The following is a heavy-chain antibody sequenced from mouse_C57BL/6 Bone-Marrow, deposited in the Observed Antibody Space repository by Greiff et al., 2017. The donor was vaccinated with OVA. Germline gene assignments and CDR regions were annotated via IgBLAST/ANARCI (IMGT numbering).Heavy chain of an antibody. D-gene: IGHD1-1*01. V-gene: IGHV1-54*01. J-gene: IGHJ4*01. CDR3: ARCEVFATRDCTMDY. CDR1: GYAFTNYL. Sequence: VQLQQSGAELVRPGTSVKLSCKASGYAFTNYLIEWVKQRPGQGLEWIGGINPGSGGTNYNEKFKGKATLTADKSSSTAYMELSSLTSEDSAVFFCARCEVFATRDCTMDYWGQGTSVTVSS. CDR2: INPGSGGT.